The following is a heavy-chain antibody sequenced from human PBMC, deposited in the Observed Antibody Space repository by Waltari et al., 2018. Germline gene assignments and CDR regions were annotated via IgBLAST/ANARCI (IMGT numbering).Heavy chain of an antibody. CDR2: IHHSGRT. V-gene: IGHV4-38-2*01. J-gene: IGHJ4*02. D-gene: IGHD5-12*01. Sequence: QVQLKESGPGLVTPSETLSLTCAVSGYAITRGYNGGWIRQPRGKGLWWIGSIHHSGRTSYTPALKGRGTISVDTAKNLFSLKRSSVPAADTAVYYCARHGNRWLPNGPFDYWGQGSLVPVSS. CDR1: GYAITRGYN. CDR3: ARHGNRWLPNGPFDY.